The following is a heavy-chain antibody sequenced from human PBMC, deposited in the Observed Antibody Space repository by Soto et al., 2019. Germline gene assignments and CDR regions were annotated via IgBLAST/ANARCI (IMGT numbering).Heavy chain of an antibody. CDR3: ARWNEGLDY. CDR1: GFIFRDYY. J-gene: IGHJ4*02. D-gene: IGHD1-1*01. Sequence: QVQLVESGGGLVKPGGSLRLSCTASGFIFRDYYISWIRQAPGKGLDWISYTSQNGDYTVYADSVSGRSTVSRDNAKNSLYLQLSSLRADDTAVYYCARWNEGLDYWGQGSPVTVSS. CDR2: TSQNGDYT. V-gene: IGHV3-11*05.